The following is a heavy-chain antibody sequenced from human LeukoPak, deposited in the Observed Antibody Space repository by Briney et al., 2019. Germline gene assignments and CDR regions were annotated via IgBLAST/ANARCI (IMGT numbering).Heavy chain of an antibody. D-gene: IGHD3-10*02. CDR3: ARQVFEYFDY. CDR1: GYSLSSAYY. J-gene: IGHJ4*02. CDR2: IYYSGST. V-gene: IGHV4-38-2*02. Sequence: SETLSLTCTVSGYSLSSAYYWGWIRQPPGKGLEWIGSIYYSGSTYYNPSLKSRVTISVDTSKNQFSLKLSSVTAADTAVYYCARQVFEYFDYWGQGTLVTVSS.